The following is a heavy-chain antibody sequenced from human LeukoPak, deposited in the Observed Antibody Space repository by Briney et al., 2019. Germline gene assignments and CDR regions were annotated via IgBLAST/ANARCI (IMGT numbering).Heavy chain of an antibody. Sequence: NPSETLSLTCAVYGGSFSGYYWSWIRQPPGKGLEWIGEINHSGSTNYNPSLKSRVTISVDTSKNQFSLKLSSVTAADTAVYYCARRGVVGLVTWGQGTLVTVSS. CDR2: INHSGST. V-gene: IGHV4-34*01. CDR3: ARRGVVGLVT. D-gene: IGHD3-3*01. CDR1: GGSFSGYY. J-gene: IGHJ4*02.